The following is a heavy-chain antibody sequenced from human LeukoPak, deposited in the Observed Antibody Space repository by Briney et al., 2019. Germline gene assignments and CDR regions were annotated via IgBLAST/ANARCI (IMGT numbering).Heavy chain of an antibody. CDR3: AKEGPAAGGGVDY. CDR2: IYTSGST. Sequence: SETLSLTCTVSGGSISSASYYWSWIRQPAGKGLEWIGRIYTSGSTNYNPSLKSRVTISVDTSKNQFSLKLSSVTAADTAVYYCAKEGPAAGGGVDYWGQGTLVTVSS. D-gene: IGHD6-13*01. J-gene: IGHJ4*02. CDR1: GGSISSASYY. V-gene: IGHV4-61*02.